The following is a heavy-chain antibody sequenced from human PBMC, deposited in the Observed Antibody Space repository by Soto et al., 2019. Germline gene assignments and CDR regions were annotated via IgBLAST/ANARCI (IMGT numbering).Heavy chain of an antibody. CDR1: GYDFTTYG. D-gene: IGHD2-8*02. Sequence: QVHLAQSGAEVKKPGASMKVSCKGSGYDFTTYGITWVRQAPGQGLEWMAWISAHNGNTDYGQKLEGRVTVTRDKSTRTAYMELRSLRTDATAVYYCGRGRYWDYWGQGALVTVSS. J-gene: IGHJ4*02. V-gene: IGHV1-18*01. CDR3: GRGRYWDY. CDR2: ISAHNGNT.